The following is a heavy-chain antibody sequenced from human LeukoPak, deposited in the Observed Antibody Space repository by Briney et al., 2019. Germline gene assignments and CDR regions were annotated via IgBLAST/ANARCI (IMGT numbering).Heavy chain of an antibody. V-gene: IGHV1-8*01. CDR1: GYTFTSYD. CDR2: MNPNSGNT. D-gene: IGHD1-26*01. Sequence: ASVKVSCKASGYTFTSYDINWVRQATGQGLEGMGWMNPNSGNTGYAQKFQGRVTMTRNTSISTAYMELSSLRSEDTAVYYCARGGGGSYDYYYYMDVWGKGTTVTVSS. J-gene: IGHJ6*03. CDR3: ARGGGGSYDYYYYMDV.